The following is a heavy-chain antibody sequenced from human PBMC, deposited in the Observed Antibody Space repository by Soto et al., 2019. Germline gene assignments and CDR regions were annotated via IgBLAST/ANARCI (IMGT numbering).Heavy chain of an antibody. Sequence: ASVKVSCKASGYTFTSYYMHLVRQAPGQGLEWMGIINPSGGSTSYAQKFQGRVTMTRDTSTSTVYMELSSLRSEDTAVYYCGRASGYSRPHDAFDIWGQGTMVTVSS. D-gene: IGHD6-13*01. J-gene: IGHJ3*02. V-gene: IGHV1-46*01. CDR3: GRASGYSRPHDAFDI. CDR2: INPSGGST. CDR1: GYTFTSYY.